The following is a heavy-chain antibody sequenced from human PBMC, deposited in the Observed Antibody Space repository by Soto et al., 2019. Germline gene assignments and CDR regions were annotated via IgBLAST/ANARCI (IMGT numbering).Heavy chain of an antibody. CDR3: GRARGRIAAAGTRFGELDY. Sequence: KPSETLSLTCTVSGGSISSYYWSWIRQPPGKGLEWIGYIYYSGYTNYNPSLKSRVTISVDTSKNQFSLKLNSVTAADTAVYYCGRARGRIAAAGTRFGELDYWGQGTLVTVSS. J-gene: IGHJ4*02. CDR2: IYYSGYT. CDR1: GGSISSYY. V-gene: IGHV4-59*01. D-gene: IGHD6-13*01.